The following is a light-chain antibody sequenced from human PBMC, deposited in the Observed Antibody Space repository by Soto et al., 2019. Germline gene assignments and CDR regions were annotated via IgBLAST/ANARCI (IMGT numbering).Light chain of an antibody. CDR3: QQYNKWPAEIT. CDR2: GAS. V-gene: IGKV3D-15*01. Sequence: EIVLTQSPATLSLSPVGRGTLSCISIQSVRTKLAWYQQKPGQAPRLLIYGASSRATGIPARFSGSGSGTEFTLTISSLQSEDSGVYYCQQYNKWPAEITFGQGTRLEIK. CDR1: QSVRTK. J-gene: IGKJ5*01.